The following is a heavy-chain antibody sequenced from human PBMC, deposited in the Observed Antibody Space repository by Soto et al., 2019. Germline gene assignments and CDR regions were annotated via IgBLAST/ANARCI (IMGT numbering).Heavy chain of an antibody. D-gene: IGHD5-12*01. J-gene: IGHJ6*02. CDR3: ARANSGYDYDDYYYGMDV. Sequence: AAVKVSCKASGYTFTGYYMHWVRQAPGQGLEWMGWINPNSGGTNYAQKFQGWVTMTRDTSISTAYMELSRLRSDDTAVYYCARANSGYDYDDYYYGMDVWGQGTTVTVSS. V-gene: IGHV1-2*04. CDR2: INPNSGGT. CDR1: GYTFTGYY.